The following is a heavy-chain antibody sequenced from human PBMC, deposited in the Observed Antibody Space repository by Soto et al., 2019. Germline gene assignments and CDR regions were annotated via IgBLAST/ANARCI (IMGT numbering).Heavy chain of an antibody. CDR3: AKIAEAGLDYYGMDV. J-gene: IGHJ6*02. Sequence: PSETLSLTCAVSGGSISSSNWWSWVRQPPGKGLEWIGEIYHSGSTNYNPSLKSRVTISVDKSKNQFSLKLSSVTAADTAVYYCAKIAEAGLDYYGMDVWGQGTTVTVSS. V-gene: IGHV4-4*02. D-gene: IGHD6-19*01. CDR2: IYHSGST. CDR1: GGSISSSNW.